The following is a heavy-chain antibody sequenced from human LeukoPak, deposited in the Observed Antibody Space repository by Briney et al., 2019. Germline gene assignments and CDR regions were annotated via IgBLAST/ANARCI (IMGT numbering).Heavy chain of an antibody. D-gene: IGHD1-26*01. CDR2: INPNSGGT. CDR3: AREPLVGATNCDY. CDR1: GYTFTGYY. J-gene: IGHJ4*02. V-gene: IGHV1-2*02. Sequence: ASVKVSCKASGYTFTGYYMHWVRQAPGQGLEWMGWINPNSGGTNYAQKFQGRVTMTRDTSISTAYMELSSLRSDDTAVYYCAREPLVGATNCDYWGQGTLVTVFS.